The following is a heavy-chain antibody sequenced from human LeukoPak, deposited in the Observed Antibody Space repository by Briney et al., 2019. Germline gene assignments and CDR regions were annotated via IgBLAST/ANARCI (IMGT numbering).Heavy chain of an antibody. D-gene: IGHD5-18*01. CDR2: IYYSGST. Sequence: SETLSLTCTVSGGSISSYYWSWNRQPPGKGLEWIGYIYYSGSTNYNPSLKSRVAISVDTSKNQFSLKLSSVTAADTAVYYCAREPDWRRIQLWPPGAFDIWGQGTMVTVSS. CDR1: GGSISSYY. CDR3: AREPDWRRIQLWPPGAFDI. V-gene: IGHV4-59*01. J-gene: IGHJ3*02.